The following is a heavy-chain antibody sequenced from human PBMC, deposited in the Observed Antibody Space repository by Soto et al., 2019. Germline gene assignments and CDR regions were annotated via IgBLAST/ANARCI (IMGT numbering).Heavy chain of an antibody. Sequence: AGGSLRLSCAASGFTFSDYYMSWIRQAPGKGLEWVSYISSSGSTIYYADSVKGRFTISRDNAKNSLYLQMNSLRAEDTAVYYCARSYDILTGYPGAFDYWGQGTLVTVSS. V-gene: IGHV3-11*01. CDR1: GFTFSDYY. CDR2: ISSSGSTI. CDR3: ARSYDILTGYPGAFDY. J-gene: IGHJ4*02. D-gene: IGHD3-9*01.